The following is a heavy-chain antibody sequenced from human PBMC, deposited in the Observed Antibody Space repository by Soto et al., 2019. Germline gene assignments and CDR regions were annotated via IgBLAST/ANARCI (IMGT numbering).Heavy chain of an antibody. Sequence: ASVKVSCKASGYTFTGYYMHWVRQAPGQGLEWMGWINPNSGGTNYAQKFQGWVTMNRDTSISTAYMELSRLRSDDTAVYYCARDSSEWLLSTTYFDYWGQGTLVTVSS. CDR2: INPNSGGT. CDR3: ARDSSEWLLSTTYFDY. CDR1: GYTFTGYY. D-gene: IGHD3-3*01. V-gene: IGHV1-2*04. J-gene: IGHJ4*02.